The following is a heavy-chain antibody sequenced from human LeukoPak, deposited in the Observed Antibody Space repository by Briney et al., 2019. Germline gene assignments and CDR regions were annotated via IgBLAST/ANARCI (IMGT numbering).Heavy chain of an antibody. CDR2: INHSGST. Sequence: SETLSLTCAVYGGSSSGYYWSWIRQPPGKGLEWSGEINHSGSTNYNPSLKSRVTISVDTSKNQFSLKLSSVTAADTAVYYCARGVYYDYVWESYRREQGVYYFDYWGQGTPVTVSS. D-gene: IGHD3-16*02. CDR1: GGSSSGYY. J-gene: IGHJ4*02. V-gene: IGHV4-34*01. CDR3: ARGVYYDYVWESYRREQGVYYFDY.